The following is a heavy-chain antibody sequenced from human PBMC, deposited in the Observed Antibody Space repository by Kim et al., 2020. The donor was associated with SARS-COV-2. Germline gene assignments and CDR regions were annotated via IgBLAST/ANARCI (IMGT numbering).Heavy chain of an antibody. CDR1: GYTFTSYY. J-gene: IGHJ6*02. V-gene: IGHV1-46*01. CDR3: AREFDFWSGSLGGMDV. Sequence: ASVKVSCKASGYTFTSYYMHWVRQAPGQGLEWMGIINPSGGSTSYAQKFQGRVTMTRDTSTSTVYMELSSLRSEDTAVYYCAREFDFWSGSLGGMDVWGQGTTVTVSS. D-gene: IGHD3-3*01. CDR2: INPSGGST.